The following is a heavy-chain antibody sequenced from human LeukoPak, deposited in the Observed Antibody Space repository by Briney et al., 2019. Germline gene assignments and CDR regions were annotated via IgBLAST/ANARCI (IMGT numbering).Heavy chain of an antibody. CDR1: GFTVSTYR. CDR2: ISSTTIYI. CDR3: ARSMYSSDLSDAFDI. Sequence: GGSLRLSCAACGFTVSTYRMNWLGQAPGKGLEWVSSISSTTIYIYYADSVKGRFTISRDNAKNSLYLQMNSLRAEDTAVYYCARSMYSSDLSDAFDIWGQGTMVTVSS. V-gene: IGHV3-21*01. D-gene: IGHD3-22*01. J-gene: IGHJ3*02.